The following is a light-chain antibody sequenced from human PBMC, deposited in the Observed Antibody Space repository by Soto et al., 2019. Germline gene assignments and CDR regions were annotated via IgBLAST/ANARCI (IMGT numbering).Light chain of an antibody. Sequence: DIQLTQSPSFLSASIGDRFTITCRASQGIRSFLAWYQQKPGKAPNLLISGASILRTGVPSRFSGSGSGTEFTLTISSLQPDDFATYYCQHLNTYPLTFGGGTKVEI. J-gene: IGKJ4*01. CDR1: QGIRSF. V-gene: IGKV1-9*01. CDR3: QHLNTYPLT. CDR2: GAS.